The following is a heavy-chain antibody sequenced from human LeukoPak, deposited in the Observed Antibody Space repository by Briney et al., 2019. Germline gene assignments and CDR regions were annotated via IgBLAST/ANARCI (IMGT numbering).Heavy chain of an antibody. Sequence: ASVKVSCKASGYTFTGYYMHWVRQAPGQGLEWMGGIIPIFGTANYAQKFQGRVTITTDESTSTAYMELSSLRSEDTAVYYCARDRWDSSSWEAFDIWGQGTMVTVSS. D-gene: IGHD6-13*01. J-gene: IGHJ3*02. CDR3: ARDRWDSSSWEAFDI. CDR2: IIPIFGTA. CDR1: GYTFTGYY. V-gene: IGHV1-69*05.